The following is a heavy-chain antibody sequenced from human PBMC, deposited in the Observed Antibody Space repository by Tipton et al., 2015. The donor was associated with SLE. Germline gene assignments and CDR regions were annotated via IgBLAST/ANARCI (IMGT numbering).Heavy chain of an antibody. CDR3: ARRVGATRFDY. CDR1: GGSFSGYY. Sequence: TLPLTCAVYGGSFSGYYWSWIRQPPGKGLEWIGEINHSGSTNYNPSLKSRVTISVDTSKNQFSLKLSSVTAADTAVYYCARRVGATRFDYWGQGTLVTVSS. J-gene: IGHJ4*02. D-gene: IGHD1-26*01. CDR2: INHSGST. V-gene: IGHV4-34*01.